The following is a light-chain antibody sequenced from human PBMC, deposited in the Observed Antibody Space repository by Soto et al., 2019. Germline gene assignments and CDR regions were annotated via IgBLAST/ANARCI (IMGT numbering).Light chain of an antibody. CDR1: QSVSSRY. J-gene: IGKJ5*01. V-gene: IGKV3D-20*02. CDR3: QQRNIWHTVT. CDR2: GAS. Sequence: EILLTQCPGTLSLSPGERATLSCRASQSVSSRYLAWYQQKPGQAPRLLIYGASSRATGIPDSFSGSGSGTDFTLTISSLQPEDSAAYYCQQRNIWHTVTFGQGTRLEIK.